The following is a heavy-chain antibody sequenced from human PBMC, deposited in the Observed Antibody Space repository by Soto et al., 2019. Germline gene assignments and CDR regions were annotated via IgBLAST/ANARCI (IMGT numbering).Heavy chain of an antibody. D-gene: IGHD3-22*01. V-gene: IGHV3-30*18. CDR3: VKGLYDTLIDRYYHYYGLDV. CDR2: ISFDGSNK. Sequence: QAQLVESGGDVVQPGGSLRLSCAASGFSFESNGMHWVRRAPGKGLEWVAGISFDGSNKYYRDSVRGRFAIFRDNSKKTLSLQMNSLKLDDTATYYCVKGLYDTLIDRYYHYYGLDVWGQGTTVTVSS. J-gene: IGHJ6*02. CDR1: GFSFESNG.